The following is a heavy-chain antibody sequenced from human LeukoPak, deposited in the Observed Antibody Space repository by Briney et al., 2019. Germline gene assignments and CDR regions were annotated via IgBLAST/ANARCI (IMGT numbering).Heavy chain of an antibody. CDR3: ARLWSGLLPPDY. Sequence: PSETLSLTCTVSGGSISSTTYYWGWIRQPPGKGLEWIGSVYYRGNTYYNPSLKSRVTISVVTSKSQFSLRLNSVTAADTSVYSCARLWSGLLPPDYWGQGTLVTVSS. CDR1: GGSISSTTYY. V-gene: IGHV4-39*01. CDR2: VYYRGNT. J-gene: IGHJ4*02. D-gene: IGHD3-3*01.